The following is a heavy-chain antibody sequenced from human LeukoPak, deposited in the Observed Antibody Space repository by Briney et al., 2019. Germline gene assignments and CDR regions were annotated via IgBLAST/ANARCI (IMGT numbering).Heavy chain of an antibody. Sequence: GGSLRLSCAASGFTFSSYAMSWVRQAPGKGLEWVSAISGSGGSTYYADSVKGRFTISRDNSKNTLYLQMDSLRAEDTAVYYCARGHVLGVDYWGQGTLVTVSS. CDR2: ISGSGGST. J-gene: IGHJ4*02. D-gene: IGHD3-10*02. CDR1: GFTFSSYA. V-gene: IGHV3-23*01. CDR3: ARGHVLGVDY.